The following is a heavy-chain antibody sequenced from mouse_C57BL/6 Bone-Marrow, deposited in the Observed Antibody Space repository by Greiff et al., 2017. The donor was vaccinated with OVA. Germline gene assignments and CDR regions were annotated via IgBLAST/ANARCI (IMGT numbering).Heavy chain of an antibody. CDR3: ARGFAY. CDR1: GFTFSDYG. J-gene: IGHJ3*01. Sequence: EVTLVESGGGLVQPGGSLKLSCAASGFTFSDYGMAWVRQAPRKGPEWVAFISNLAYSIYSADTVTGRFPISRENSTNTLYMEISSLRSEDTAMYYCARGFAYWGQGTLVTVSA. V-gene: IGHV5-15*01. CDR2: ISNLAYSI.